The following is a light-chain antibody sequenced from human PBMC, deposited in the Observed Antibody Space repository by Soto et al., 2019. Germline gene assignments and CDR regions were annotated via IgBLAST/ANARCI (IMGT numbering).Light chain of an antibody. CDR2: DIN. J-gene: IGLJ2*01. V-gene: IGLV1-51*01. CDR1: KSNIGTNY. CDR3: ASWDTNLSAVV. Sequence: QSVLTQPPSVSAAPGQTVTISCSGSKSNIGTNYISWYQQLPRTAPKLVIYDINKRPSGIGDRFSGSKSGTSAALGITGLQTGDEAYYFCASWDTNLSAVVFGGGTKVTVL.